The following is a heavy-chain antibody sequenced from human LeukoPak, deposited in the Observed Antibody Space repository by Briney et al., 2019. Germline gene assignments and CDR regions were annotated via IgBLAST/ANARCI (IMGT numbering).Heavy chain of an antibody. D-gene: IGHD2-21*01. CDR1: GFTFRSFA. CDR3: AKKEGDTYFSWYMDV. V-gene: IGHV3-23*01. J-gene: IGHJ6*03. Sequence: QPGGSLRLSCAASGFTFRSFAMSWVRQAPGKGLEWVSGIIGSGRTTFYADSVKGRFTISRDNSKSTLYLQMNSLRAEDTAIYYCAKKEGDTYFSWYMDVWGKGTTVTVSS. CDR2: IIGSGRTT.